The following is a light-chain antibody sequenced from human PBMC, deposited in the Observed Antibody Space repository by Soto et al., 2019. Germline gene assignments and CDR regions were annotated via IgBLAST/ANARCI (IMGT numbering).Light chain of an antibody. J-gene: IGKJ1*01. Sequence: DIQMTQSPSSLSASVGDRVTISCRASERISDYLAWYQQKPGKAPKLLINTASSLRSGVPSRFSGSGSGTDFTLTIDSLQPEDFATYFCQQTNTAPWTFDQGTKVEIK. CDR3: QQTNTAPWT. CDR2: TAS. V-gene: IGKV1-39*01. CDR1: ERISDY.